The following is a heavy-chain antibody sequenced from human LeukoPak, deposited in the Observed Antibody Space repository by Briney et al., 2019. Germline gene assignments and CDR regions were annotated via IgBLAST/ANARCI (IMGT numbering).Heavy chain of an antibody. J-gene: IGHJ4*02. CDR3: ARGRYNDGVYSKTDFDY. D-gene: IGHD2-8*01. CDR1: GASIRSSDYY. Sequence: PLETLSLTCTVSGASIRSSDYYWGWIRQPPGKGLEWIATIHDSGNTYYNPSLNSRVTISLDTSKNQFPLRLFSVTAADTAVYYCARGRYNDGVYSKTDFDYWGQGTLVTVSA. V-gene: IGHV4-39*06. CDR2: IHDSGNT.